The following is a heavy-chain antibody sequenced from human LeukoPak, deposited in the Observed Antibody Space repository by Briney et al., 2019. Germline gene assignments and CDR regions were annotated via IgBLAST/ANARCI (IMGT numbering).Heavy chain of an antibody. V-gene: IGHV3-53*01. CDR1: GFTVSSNY. D-gene: IGHD2-15*01. Sequence: GGSLRLSCAASGFTVSSNYMNWVRQAPGEGLEWVSIIYSGGSTYYADSVKGRFTISRDNSKNTLYLQMNSLRAEDTAVYYCARQEVVEDTFDIWGQGTMVTVSS. CDR2: IYSGGST. CDR3: ARQEVVEDTFDI. J-gene: IGHJ3*02.